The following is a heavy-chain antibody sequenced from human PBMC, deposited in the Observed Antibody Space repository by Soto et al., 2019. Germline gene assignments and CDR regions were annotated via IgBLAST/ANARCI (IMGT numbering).Heavy chain of an antibody. CDR1: GGTFSSYA. J-gene: IGHJ4*02. CDR3: SRETLLYCSSTSCPFDY. CDR2: IIPIFGTA. Sequence: QVQLVQSGAEVKKPGSSVKVSCKASGGTFSSYAISWVRQAPGQGLEWMGVIIPIFGTANYAQKFQGRVTITADESTSTAYMELSSFRSENTAVYYCSRETLLYCSSTSCPFDYWGQGTLVTVSS. V-gene: IGHV1-69*01. D-gene: IGHD2-2*01.